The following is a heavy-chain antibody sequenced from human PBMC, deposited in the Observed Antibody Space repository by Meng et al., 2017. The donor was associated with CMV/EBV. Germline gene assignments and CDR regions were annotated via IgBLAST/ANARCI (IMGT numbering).Heavy chain of an antibody. D-gene: IGHD2-2*01. CDR1: GFTFSSYD. V-gene: IGHV3-30*02. CDR2: LGYDGSIK. Sequence: GESLKISCAASGFTFSSYDMHWVRQAPGKGLEWVAFLGYDGSIKYYAESVKGRFTISRDNSKNTLSLQRNSLRAEDTAVYYCAKVSKESCYYCGMDVWGQGTTVTVSS. J-gene: IGHJ6*02. CDR3: AKVSKESCYYCGMDV.